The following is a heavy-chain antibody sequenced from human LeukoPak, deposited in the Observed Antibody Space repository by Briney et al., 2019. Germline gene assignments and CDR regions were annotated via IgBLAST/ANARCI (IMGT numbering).Heavy chain of an antibody. Sequence: SVKVSCLASGYTFIDYYMHWVRQAPGQGREWMAWINPNSGATTYAQKFQGRVTMTRDTSISTAYMELSRLTSDDTAVYYCARGREWNYYAHYYGMDVWGQGTTVTVSS. CDR1: GYTFIDYY. CDR3: ARGREWNYYAHYYGMDV. CDR2: INPNSGAT. J-gene: IGHJ6*02. V-gene: IGHV1-2*02. D-gene: IGHD3-10*01.